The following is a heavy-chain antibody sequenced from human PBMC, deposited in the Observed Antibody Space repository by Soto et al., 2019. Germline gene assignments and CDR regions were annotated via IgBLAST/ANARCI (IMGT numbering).Heavy chain of an antibody. CDR2: ISPHNFNT. CDR3: ARDEGGYDILNGYYKAHHFDY. J-gene: IGHJ4*02. CDR1: GYTFTHFY. Sequence: ASVKVSCKASGYTFTHFYITWVRQAPGQGLEWMGAISPHNFNTNYAQKFRGRVTLTTEKSTNTVYMDLRRLTSDDTAVYYCARDEGGYDILNGYYKAHHFDYWGQGVPVTVSS. V-gene: IGHV1-18*01. D-gene: IGHD3-9*01.